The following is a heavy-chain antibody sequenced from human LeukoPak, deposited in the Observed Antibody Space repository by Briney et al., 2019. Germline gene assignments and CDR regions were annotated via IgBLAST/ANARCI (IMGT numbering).Heavy chain of an antibody. J-gene: IGHJ4*02. CDR3: ARDLDYSSSWYDY. V-gene: IGHV3-7*01. Sequence: GGSLRLSCAASGFTFRSYWMSWVRQAPGKGLWWVSNIKQDGSEKNYADSVKGRITISRDNAKNSLYLQMNSLRADDTALYYCARDLDYSSSWYDYWGQGTLVTVSS. CDR1: GFTFRSYW. D-gene: IGHD6-13*01. CDR2: IKQDGSEK.